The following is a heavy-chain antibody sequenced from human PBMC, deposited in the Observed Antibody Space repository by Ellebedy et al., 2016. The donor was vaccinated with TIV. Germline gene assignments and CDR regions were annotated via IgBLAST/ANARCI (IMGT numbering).Heavy chain of an antibody. Sequence: ASVKVSXKASGGTFSNHAISWLRQAPGQGLEWTGAIIPIVGTANYAQKFQDRVTIIADESTRTAYMELSSLRSEDTAVYYCARDSLRAPDGSGTYNNWLDPWGQGTLVTVSS. V-gene: IGHV1-69*13. CDR1: GGTFSNHA. CDR3: ARDSLRAPDGSGTYNNWLDP. J-gene: IGHJ5*02. CDR2: IIPIVGTA. D-gene: IGHD3-10*01.